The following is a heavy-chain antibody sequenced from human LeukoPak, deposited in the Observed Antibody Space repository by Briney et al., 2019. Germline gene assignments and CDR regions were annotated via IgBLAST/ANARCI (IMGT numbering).Heavy chain of an antibody. Sequence: SETLSLTCTVSGGSISSGGYYWSWIRQPPGKGLEWIGYIYHSGSTYYNPSLKSRVTISVDRSKNQLSLKLSSVTAADTAVYYCARGLIAAPGNAPYWGQGTLVTVSS. J-gene: IGHJ4*02. CDR3: ARGLIAAPGNAPY. CDR2: IYHSGST. D-gene: IGHD6-13*01. V-gene: IGHV4-30-2*01. CDR1: GGSISSGGYY.